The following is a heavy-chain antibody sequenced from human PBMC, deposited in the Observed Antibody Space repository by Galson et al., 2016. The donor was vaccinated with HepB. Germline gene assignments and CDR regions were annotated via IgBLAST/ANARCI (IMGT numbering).Heavy chain of an antibody. CDR2: ISSSGSNI. Sequence: SLRLSCAASGFICSDYYMNWFRQAPGKGLEWVSYISSSGSNIYYADSVKGRFTISRDNAKKSLYLQMNSLRAEDTALYYCASPRYFGPGRQSDYYGMDVWGKGTTVTVSA. J-gene: IGHJ6*04. CDR3: ASPRYFGPGRQSDYYGMDV. CDR1: GFICSDYY. V-gene: IGHV3-11*01. D-gene: IGHD3-10*01.